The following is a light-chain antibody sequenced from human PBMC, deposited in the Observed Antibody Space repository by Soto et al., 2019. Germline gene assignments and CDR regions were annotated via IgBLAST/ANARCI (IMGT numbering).Light chain of an antibody. CDR2: ENN. CDR3: GTWDSSLSAFV. V-gene: IGLV1-51*02. J-gene: IGLJ1*01. Sequence: QSVLTQPPSVSAAPGQKVTISCSGSSSNIGNNYVSWYQQLPGTAPKLLIYENNKRPSGIPDRFSGSKSGTSATLGITGLQTGDEAGYYCGTWDSSLSAFVFGTGTKDTDL. CDR1: SSNIGNNY.